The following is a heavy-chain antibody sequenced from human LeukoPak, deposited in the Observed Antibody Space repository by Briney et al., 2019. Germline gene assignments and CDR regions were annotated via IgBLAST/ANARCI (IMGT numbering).Heavy chain of an antibody. V-gene: IGHV4-38-2*02. D-gene: IGHD3-10*01. Sequence: SETLSFTCTVSGYSISSGYYWGWIRQPPGKGLEWIGGIYYSGNTYYNPSLKSRVTISVDTSKNQSSLKLTSVTAADTAVYYCARDRGFRSWFDPWGQGTLVTVSS. CDR2: IYYSGNT. CDR1: GYSISSGYY. J-gene: IGHJ5*02. CDR3: ARDRGFRSWFDP.